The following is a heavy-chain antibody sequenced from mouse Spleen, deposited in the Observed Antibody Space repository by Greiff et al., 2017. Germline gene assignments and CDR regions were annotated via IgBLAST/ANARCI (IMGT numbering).Heavy chain of an antibody. D-gene: IGHD2-4*01. Sequence: EVKLEESGGGLVKPGGSLKLSCAASGFTFSSYAMSWVRQTPEKRLEWVATISSGGSYTYYPDSVKGRFTISRDNAKNTLYLQMSSLRSEDTAMYYCARLYDYDAYYYAMDYWGQGTSVTVSS. CDR3: ARLYDYDAYYYAMDY. CDR1: GFTFSSYA. CDR2: ISSGGSYT. J-gene: IGHJ4*01. V-gene: IGHV5-9-1*01.